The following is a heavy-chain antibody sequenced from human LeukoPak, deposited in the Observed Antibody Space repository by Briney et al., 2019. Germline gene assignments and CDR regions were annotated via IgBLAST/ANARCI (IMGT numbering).Heavy chain of an antibody. V-gene: IGHV3-53*01. CDR2: IYSDGST. D-gene: IGHD6-19*01. J-gene: IGHJ6*02. CDR3: ARARIPVAAGMDV. Sequence: GGSLRLSCAASGFTVGSNYMTWVRQAPGKGLEWVSVIYSDGSTSYTDSVKGRFTISRDNSKNTLYLQMNSLRAEDTAVYYCARARIPVAAGMDVWGPGTTVTVSS. CDR1: GFTVGSNY.